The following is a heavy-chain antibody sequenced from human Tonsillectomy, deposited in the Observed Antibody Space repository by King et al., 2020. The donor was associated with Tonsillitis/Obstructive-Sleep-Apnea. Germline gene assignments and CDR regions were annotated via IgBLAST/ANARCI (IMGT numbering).Heavy chain of an antibody. V-gene: IGHV4-4*02. CDR2: IYHIGST. CDR3: ARVRLRFLTQRGYMDV. Sequence: QLQESGPGLVKPSGTLSLTCAVSGGSISSSNWWSWVRQPPGKGLEGIGEIYHIGSTNYNPALKSRVTISVDKSKNQFSLKLSPVTAADTAVYYCARVRLRFLTQRGYMDVWGKGTTVTVSS. J-gene: IGHJ6*03. D-gene: IGHD3-3*01. CDR1: GGSISSSNW.